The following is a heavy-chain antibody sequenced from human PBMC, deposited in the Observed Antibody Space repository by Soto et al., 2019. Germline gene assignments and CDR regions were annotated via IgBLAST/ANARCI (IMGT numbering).Heavy chain of an antibody. Sequence: GGSLRLSCAASLVTFGHCGMHFFPQAPGKGLEWVAVIAYDGRNKYYADSVKGRFTISRDNSKNTLYLQMNSLRAEDTAVYYCSGRDGMDVWGQGTTVTV. J-gene: IGHJ6*02. V-gene: IGHV3-30*03. CDR1: LVTFGHCG. CDR3: SGRDGMDV. CDR2: IAYDGRNK.